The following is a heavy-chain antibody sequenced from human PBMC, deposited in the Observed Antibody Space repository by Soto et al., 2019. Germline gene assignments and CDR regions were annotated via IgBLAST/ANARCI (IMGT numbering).Heavy chain of an antibody. J-gene: IGHJ4*02. CDR2: IIDDGGRA. Sequence: VQLLESGGGLIQPGGSLRLSCSASGFTFNRYAMGWVRQAPGKGLEWVSAIIDDGGRAYYADSVKGRFTISRDNFKNTLSLQMNSLRAEDTAVYYCAKDKMEQWLVGGYFDYWGQGTQVTVSS. V-gene: IGHV3-23*01. CDR1: GFTFNRYA. D-gene: IGHD6-19*01. CDR3: AKDKMEQWLVGGYFDY.